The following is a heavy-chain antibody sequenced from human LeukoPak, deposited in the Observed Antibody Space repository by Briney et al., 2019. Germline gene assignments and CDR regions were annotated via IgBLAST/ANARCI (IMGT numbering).Heavy chain of an antibody. V-gene: IGHV3-13*04. D-gene: IGHD3-22*01. CDR1: GFTFSNYD. CDR2: IGTAGDT. Sequence: AGSLRLSCAASGFTFSNYDMHWVRQATGHGLEWVSAIGTAGDTYDPGSVKGRFTISRENAKNSLYLQMNSLRAGDTAVYYCARESDDYDSSAGYFDLWGRGTLVTVSS. CDR3: ARESDDYDSSAGYFDL. J-gene: IGHJ2*01.